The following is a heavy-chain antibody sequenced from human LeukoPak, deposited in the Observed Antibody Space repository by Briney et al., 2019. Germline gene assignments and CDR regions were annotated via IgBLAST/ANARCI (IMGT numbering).Heavy chain of an antibody. CDR1: GFPFHDHD. J-gene: IGHJ4*02. D-gene: IGHD5-24*01. Sequence: GGSLRLSCAASGFPFHDHDMYWVRQTPGKGLEWVALISHGGGKEHYAESVKGRFTISRDNSRNTVYLQVSSLRSDDTAIYYCAKTLDGFWPQFDFWGQGTLLTVSS. CDR3: AKTLDGFWPQFDF. V-gene: IGHV3-30*18. CDR2: ISHGGGKE.